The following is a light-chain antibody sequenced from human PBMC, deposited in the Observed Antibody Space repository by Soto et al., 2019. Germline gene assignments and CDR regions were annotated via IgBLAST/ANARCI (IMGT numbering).Light chain of an antibody. CDR1: GSNIGSNS. Sequence: QSALTQPPSASGTPGQRVTISCSGSGSNIGSNSVNWYQQLPGRAPKLLIYTNNQRRSGVPDRFSGSKSGTSASLVIGGLQSEDEAHYYCATWDDNLNAYVFGTGTKVTVL. J-gene: IGLJ1*01. CDR3: ATWDDNLNAYV. CDR2: TNN. V-gene: IGLV1-44*01.